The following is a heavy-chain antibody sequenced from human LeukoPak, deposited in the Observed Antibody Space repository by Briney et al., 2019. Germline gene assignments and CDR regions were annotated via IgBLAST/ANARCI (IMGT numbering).Heavy chain of an antibody. CDR3: ARHRGYAVADPYFDY. CDR1: GGSFSGYY. J-gene: IGHJ4*02. Sequence: PSETLSLTCAVYGGSFSGYYWSWIRQPPGKGLEWIGYIYYSGSTNYNPSLKSRVTISVDTSKNQFSLKLSSVTAADTAVYYCARHRGYAVADPYFDYWGQGTLVTVSS. D-gene: IGHD6-19*01. V-gene: IGHV4-59*08. CDR2: IYYSGST.